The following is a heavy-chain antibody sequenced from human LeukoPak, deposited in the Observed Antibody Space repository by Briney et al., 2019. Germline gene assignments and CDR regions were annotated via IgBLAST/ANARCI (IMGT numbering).Heavy chain of an antibody. J-gene: IGHJ4*02. CDR3: ARAQTLMTVDY. CDR2: ISSSSSYI. V-gene: IGHV3-21*01. D-gene: IGHD2-21*02. CDR1: GFTFSSYS. Sequence: GGSLRLSCAASGFTFSSYSMNWVRQAPGKGLEWVSSISSSSSYIYYADSVKGRSTISRDNAKNSLYLQMNSLRAEDTAVCYCARAQTLMTVDYWGQGTLVTVSS.